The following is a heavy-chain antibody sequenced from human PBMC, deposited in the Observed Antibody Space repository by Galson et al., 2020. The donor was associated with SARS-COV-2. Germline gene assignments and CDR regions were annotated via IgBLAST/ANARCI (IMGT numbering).Heavy chain of an antibody. CDR3: ARERETITMIVVGIPDAFDI. CDR2: IYTSGST. D-gene: IGHD3-22*01. V-gene: IGHV4-61*02. Sequence: SETLSLTCTVSGGSISSGSYYWSWIRQPAGKGLEWIGRIYTSGSTNYNPSLKSRVTISVDTSKNQFSLKLSSVTAADTAVYYCARERETITMIVVGIPDAFDIWGQG. CDR1: GGSISSGSYY. J-gene: IGHJ3*02.